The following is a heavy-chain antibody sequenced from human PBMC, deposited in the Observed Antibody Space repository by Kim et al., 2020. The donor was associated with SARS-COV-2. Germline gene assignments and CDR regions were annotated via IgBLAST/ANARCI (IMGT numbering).Heavy chain of an antibody. V-gene: IGHV4-28*01. J-gene: IGHJ4*02. CDR3: ARLDLTYCGGDCYRGYFDY. D-gene: IGHD2-21*01. CDR2: IYYSGST. Sequence: SETLSLTCAVSGYSISSSNWWGWIRQPPGKGLEWIGYIYYSGSTYYNPSLKSRVTMSVDTSKNQFSLKLSSVTAVDTAVYYCARLDLTYCGGDCYRGYFDYWGQGTLVTVSS. CDR1: GYSISSSNW.